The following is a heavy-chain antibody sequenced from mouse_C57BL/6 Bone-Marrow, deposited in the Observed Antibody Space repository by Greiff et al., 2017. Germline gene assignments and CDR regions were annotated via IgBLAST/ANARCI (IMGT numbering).Heavy chain of an antibody. D-gene: IGHD1-1*01. CDR3: AIFGYYGSSYYAMDY. V-gene: IGHV1-74*01. CDR2: IHPSDSDT. CDR1: GYTFTSYW. Sequence: QVQLQQPGAELVKPGASVKVSCKASGYTFTSYWMHWVKQRPGQGLEWIGRIHPSDSDTNYNQKFKGKATMTVDKSSSTAYMQLSSLTSADSAVYYCAIFGYYGSSYYAMDYWGQGTSVTVSS. J-gene: IGHJ4*01.